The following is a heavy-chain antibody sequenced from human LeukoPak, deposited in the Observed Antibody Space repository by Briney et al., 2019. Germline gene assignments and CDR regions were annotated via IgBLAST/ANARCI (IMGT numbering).Heavy chain of an antibody. V-gene: IGHV1-46*03. CDR1: GYTFTSYY. J-gene: IGHJ4*02. CDR2: INPSGGST. Sequence: ASVKVSCKASGYTFTSYYMHWVRQAPGQGLEWRGIINPSGGSTSYAQKFQGRVTMTRDTSTSTVYMELSSLRSEDTAVYYCARDSGSYPSDYWGQGTLVTVSS. D-gene: IGHD1-26*01. CDR3: ARDSGSYPSDY.